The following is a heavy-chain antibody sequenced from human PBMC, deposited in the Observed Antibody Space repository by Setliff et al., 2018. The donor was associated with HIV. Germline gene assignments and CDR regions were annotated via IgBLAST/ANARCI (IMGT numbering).Heavy chain of an antibody. D-gene: IGHD1-7*01. J-gene: IGHJ3*01. Sequence: SETLSLTCTVSGGSISSGSYYWSWIRQPAGKGLEWIGRIYTSGSTNYNPSLKSRVTISVDTSKNQFSLKLSSVTAADTAVYYCTRGPGGTVPKPLEAFDVRGRGAVVTVSS. V-gene: IGHV4-61*02. CDR1: GGSISSGSYY. CDR3: TRGPGGTVPKPLEAFDV. CDR2: IYTSGST.